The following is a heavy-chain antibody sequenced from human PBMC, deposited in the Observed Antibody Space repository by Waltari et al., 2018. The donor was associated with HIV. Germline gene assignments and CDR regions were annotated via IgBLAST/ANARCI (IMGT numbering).Heavy chain of an antibody. J-gene: IGHJ3*01. D-gene: IGHD3-10*01. CDR3: VKDSGRAADVFDL. CDR1: GFIFTDFA. Sequence: QLLDSGGGLVEPGGYLRLSCAASGFIFTDFAMDWVRQAPGKGLEWVSAIRGGGETFYADSVKGRFTISRDNSKNTLYLQMNSLRADDAAVYYCVKDSGRAADVFDLWGQGTMVTVSS. CDR2: IRGGGET. V-gene: IGHV3-23*01.